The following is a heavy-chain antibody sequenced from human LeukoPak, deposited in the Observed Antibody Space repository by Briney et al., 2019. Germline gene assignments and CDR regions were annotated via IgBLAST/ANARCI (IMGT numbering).Heavy chain of an antibody. V-gene: IGHV4-39*07. CDR1: GGSISSGSYY. J-gene: IGHJ6*03. D-gene: IGHD6-13*01. CDR2: INHSGST. CDR3: ARVPSQLVRGFYYYYYMDV. Sequence: SETLSLTCTVSGGSISSGSYYWSWIRQPPGKGLEWIGEINHSGSTNYNPSLKSRVTISVDTSKNQFSLKLSSVTAADTAVYYCARVPSQLVRGFYYYYYMDVWGKGTTVTVSS.